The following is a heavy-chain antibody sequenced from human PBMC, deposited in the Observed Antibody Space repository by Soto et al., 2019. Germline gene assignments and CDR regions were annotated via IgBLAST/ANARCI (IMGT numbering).Heavy chain of an antibody. CDR1: GYTFTSYG. J-gene: IGHJ4*02. Sequence: ASVKVSCKASGYTFTSYGISWVRQAPGQGLEWMGWISAYNGNTNYAQKLQGRVTMTTDTSTSTAYMELRSLRSDDTAVYYCARDRHFYCSSTSCYVSDYWGQGTLVTVSS. V-gene: IGHV1-18*01. CDR3: ARDRHFYCSSTSCYVSDY. D-gene: IGHD2-2*01. CDR2: ISAYNGNT.